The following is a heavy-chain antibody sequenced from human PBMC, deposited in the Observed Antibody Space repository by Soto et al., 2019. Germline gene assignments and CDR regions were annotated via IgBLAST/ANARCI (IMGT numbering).Heavy chain of an antibody. V-gene: IGHV1-69*01. CDR1: GRTFNNYA. D-gene: IGHD3-22*01. CDR2: IIPIGGTP. CDR3: ATNYYDSSGHYFIFEH. Sequence: QVQLVQSGAEVKKPGSSVKVSCKASGRTFNNYAISWVRQAPGIGFEWLGVIIPIGGTPEHAQKFQGRVTISADESTNTAYMELSSLRSEDTAVYYCATNYYDSSGHYFIFEHWGQGTLVTVSS. J-gene: IGHJ4*02.